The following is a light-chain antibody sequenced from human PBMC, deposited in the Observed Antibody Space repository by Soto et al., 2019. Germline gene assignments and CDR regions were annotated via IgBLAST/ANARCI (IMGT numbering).Light chain of an antibody. CDR1: QGISSY. V-gene: IGKV1-8*01. J-gene: IGKJ4*01. CDR3: QQYYSYPLT. CDR2: AAS. Sequence: AIRMTQSPSSFSASTGDRVTITCRASQGISSYLAWYQQKPGKAPKLLIYAASTLQSGVPSRFSGSGSGTDFTLTISCLQSEDFATYYCQQYYSYPLTVGGGTKVDI.